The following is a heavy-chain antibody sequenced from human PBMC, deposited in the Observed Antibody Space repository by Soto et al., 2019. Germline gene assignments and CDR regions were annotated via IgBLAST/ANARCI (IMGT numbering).Heavy chain of an antibody. D-gene: IGHD6-13*01. CDR3: ARGILEAAASKPFDI. Sequence: KTSETLSLTCIVSNGSISDYYWTWIRQPPGKGLEWIGYIYYSGSTHYSPSLKSRVTISVDTSKNQLSLKLSSVTAADTAVYFCARGILEAAASKPFDIWGQGTMVTVSS. V-gene: IGHV4-59*01. J-gene: IGHJ3*02. CDR1: NGSISDYY. CDR2: IYYSGST.